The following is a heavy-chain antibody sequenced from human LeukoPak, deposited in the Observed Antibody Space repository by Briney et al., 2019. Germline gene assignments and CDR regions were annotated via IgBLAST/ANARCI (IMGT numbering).Heavy chain of an antibody. D-gene: IGHD6-13*01. V-gene: IGHV3-7*01. Sequence: GGFLRLSCAASGFTFSYYWMSWVRQAPGKGLEWVANIKEDGSEKYYVDSVKGRFTISRDNAKNSLYLQMNSLRAEDTAVYYCARPSSSSWGYWGQGTLVTVSS. CDR3: ARPSSSSWGY. CDR2: IKEDGSEK. CDR1: GFTFSYYW. J-gene: IGHJ4*02.